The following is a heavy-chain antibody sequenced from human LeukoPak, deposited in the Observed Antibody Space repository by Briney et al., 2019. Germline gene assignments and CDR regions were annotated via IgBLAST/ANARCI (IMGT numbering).Heavy chain of an antibody. CDR3: AMRYSSSWYTDAFDI. Sequence: SQTLSLTCTVSGGSISSGDYYWSWIRQPPGKGLEWLGYIYYSESPYYNPSLKSRVTISVDTSKNQFSLKLSSVTAADTAVYYCAMRYSSSWYTDAFDIWGQGTVVTVSS. V-gene: IGHV4-30-4*08. J-gene: IGHJ3*02. D-gene: IGHD6-13*01. CDR2: IYYSESP. CDR1: GGSISSGDYY.